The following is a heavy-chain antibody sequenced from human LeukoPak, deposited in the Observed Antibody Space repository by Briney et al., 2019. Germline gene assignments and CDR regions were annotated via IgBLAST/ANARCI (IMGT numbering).Heavy chain of an antibody. Sequence: SQTLSLTCTVSGDSVSSGTHYWSWVRKPAGNGLEWIGRVAPSGSISYNPSLTSRVTISVDTSKNHFSLRLNSVTATDTAVYYCATYRSALSYGMDVWGRGTTVTVS. CDR3: ATYRSALSYGMDV. CDR2: VAPSGSI. CDR1: GDSVSSGTHY. V-gene: IGHV4-61*02. D-gene: IGHD6-6*01. J-gene: IGHJ6*02.